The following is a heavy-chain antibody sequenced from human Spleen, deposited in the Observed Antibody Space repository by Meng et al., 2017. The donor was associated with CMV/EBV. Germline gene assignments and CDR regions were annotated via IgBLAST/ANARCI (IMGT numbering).Heavy chain of an antibody. CDR1: FSGYY. D-gene: IGHD1-1*01. CDR2: INPNSGGT. CDR3: ARDQGNARNDDTPRPWFDP. Sequence: FSGYYMHWVQQAPGQGLEWMGWINPNSGGTNYAQKFQGRVTMTRDTSTNTIYLDMSGLTSDDTALYFCARDQGNARNDDTPRPWFDPWGHGTLVTVSS. V-gene: IGHV1-2*02. J-gene: IGHJ5*02.